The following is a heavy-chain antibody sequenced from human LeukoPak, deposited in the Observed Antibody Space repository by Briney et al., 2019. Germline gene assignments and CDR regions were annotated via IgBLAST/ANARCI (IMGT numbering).Heavy chain of an antibody. V-gene: IGHV4-59*01. CDR2: IYYSGST. D-gene: IGHD4-23*01. Sequence: PSETLSLTCTVSGGSISSYYWSWIRQPPGKGLEWIGYIYYSGSTNYNPSLKSRVTISVDTSKNQFSLKLSSVTAADTAVYYCARDPDYGGLRGWGQGTLVTVSS. CDR3: ARDPDYGGLRG. J-gene: IGHJ4*02. CDR1: GGSISSYY.